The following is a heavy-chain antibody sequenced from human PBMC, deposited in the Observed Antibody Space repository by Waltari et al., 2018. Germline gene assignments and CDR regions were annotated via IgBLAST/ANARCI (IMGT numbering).Heavy chain of an antibody. CDR1: GFTFSDQW. CDR3: AAKVQTRYCSSVSCYGGPPDS. CDR2: IPRDGRTT. J-gene: IGHJ4*02. Sequence: EVLLVESGGGSLQPGESRRLSCAASGFTFSDQWMHWVRQAPGKGLVWVPHIPRDGRTTYADSVKGRFTISRDNAHNTLYLQMNSLRAEDTAIYYCAAKVQTRYCSSVSCYGGPPDSWGQGTLLTVSS. D-gene: IGHD2-2*01. V-gene: IGHV3-74*01.